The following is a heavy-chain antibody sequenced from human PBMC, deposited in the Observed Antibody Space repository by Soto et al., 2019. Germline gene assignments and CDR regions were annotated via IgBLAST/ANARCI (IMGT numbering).Heavy chain of an antibody. J-gene: IGHJ6*02. D-gene: IGHD3-22*01. V-gene: IGHV1-2*04. Sequence: ASVKVSCKASGYTFTGYYMHWVRQAPGQGLEWMGWINPNSGGTNYAQKFQGWVTMTRDTSISTAYMELSRLRSDDTAVYYCARDYYDSSGYSKRHYYYGMDVWGQGTTVTVSS. CDR2: INPNSGGT. CDR1: GYTFTGYY. CDR3: ARDYYDSSGYSKRHYYYGMDV.